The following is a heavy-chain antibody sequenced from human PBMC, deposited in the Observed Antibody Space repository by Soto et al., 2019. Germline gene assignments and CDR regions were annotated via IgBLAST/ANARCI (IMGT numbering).Heavy chain of an antibody. Sequence: LTLSWTVSGGSLSSGAYHWSWIRQPPGKGLEWIGYIYYSGSTYYNPSLKSRVTISVDTSKNQFSLKLSCVTAADTAVYYCARDFGENGMFGWFDPWVQGTLVTVPQ. V-gene: IGHV4-30-4*01. CDR1: GGSLSSGAYH. CDR2: IYYSGST. CDR3: ARDFGENGMFGWFDP. J-gene: IGHJ5*02. D-gene: IGHD3-10*01.